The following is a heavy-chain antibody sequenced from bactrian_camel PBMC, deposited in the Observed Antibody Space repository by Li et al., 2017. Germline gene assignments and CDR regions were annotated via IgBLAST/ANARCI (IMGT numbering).Heavy chain of an antibody. CDR1: GFTFSTTS. Sequence: HVQLVESGGGLVQPGGSLRLSCAASGFTFSTTSMFWVRQAPGKEREGVAVIDRGGITRYADSVKGRFTISRDNAKNTVYLQMDSLKPEDTAVYYCVKDPAGTGPYWGQGTQVTVS. CDR2: IDRGGIT. D-gene: IGHD5*01. V-gene: IGHV3S26*01. CDR3: VKDPAGTGPY. J-gene: IGHJ4*01.